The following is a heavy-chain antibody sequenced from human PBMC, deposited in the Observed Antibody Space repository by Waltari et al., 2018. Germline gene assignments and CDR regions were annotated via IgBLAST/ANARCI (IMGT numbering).Heavy chain of an antibody. J-gene: IGHJ3*02. CDR1: GGSISSYY. V-gene: IGHV4-4*07. Sequence: QVQLQESGPGLVKPSETLSLTCTVSGGSISSYYWSWIRQPAGKGLEWIGGIYTSGSTNYNPSLKSRVTMSVDTSKNQFSLKLSSVTAADTAVYYCARDLVGRAAAGSGYGAFDIWGQGTMVTVSS. CDR3: ARDLVGRAAAGSGYGAFDI. CDR2: IYTSGST. D-gene: IGHD6-13*01.